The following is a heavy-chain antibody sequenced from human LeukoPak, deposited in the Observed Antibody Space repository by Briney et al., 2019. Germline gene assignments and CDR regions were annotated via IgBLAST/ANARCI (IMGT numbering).Heavy chain of an antibody. J-gene: IGHJ4*02. V-gene: IGHV3-23*01. D-gene: IGHD3-22*01. Sequence: GGSLRLSCAASGFTFSGYAMSWVRQAPGKGLEWVSAISGSGGSTYYADSVKGRFTISRDNSKNTLYLQMNSLRAEDTAVYYCAKTDYYDSSGYYRFFDYWAREPWSPSPQ. CDR1: GFTFSGYA. CDR3: AKTDYYDSSGYYRFFDY. CDR2: ISGSGGST.